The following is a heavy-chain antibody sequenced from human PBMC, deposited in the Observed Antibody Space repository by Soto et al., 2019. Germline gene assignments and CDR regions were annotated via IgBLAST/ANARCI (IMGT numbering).Heavy chain of an antibody. Sequence: QVQLVESGGGVVQPGRSLRLSCAASGFTFSSYGMHWVRQAPGKGLEWVAVISYDGSNKYYADSVKGRFTISRDNSKNTLYLQMNSLRAEDTAVYYCAKSGSDHSVGYWGQGTLVTVSS. V-gene: IGHV3-30*18. CDR3: AKSGSDHSVGY. CDR1: GFTFSSYG. CDR2: ISYDGSNK. D-gene: IGHD1-26*01. J-gene: IGHJ4*02.